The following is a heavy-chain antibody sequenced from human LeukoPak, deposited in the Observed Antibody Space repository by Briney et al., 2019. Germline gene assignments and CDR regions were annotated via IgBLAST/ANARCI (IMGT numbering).Heavy chain of an antibody. CDR2: ISNSGANT. V-gene: IGHV3-23*01. CDR1: GFTFSSFA. CDR3: AKVWNVYGQFDC. Sequence: GGSLRLSCAASGFTFSSFAMGWVRQAPGKGLEWVSGISNSGANTYYVDSVKGRFTISRDNSKNTLYLQMNSLRAEDTAVYYCAKVWNVYGQFDCWGQGTLVTVSS. D-gene: IGHD5/OR15-5a*01. J-gene: IGHJ4*02.